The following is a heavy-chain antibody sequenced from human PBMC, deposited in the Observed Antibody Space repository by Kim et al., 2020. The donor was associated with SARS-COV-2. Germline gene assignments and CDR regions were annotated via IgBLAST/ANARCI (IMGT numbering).Heavy chain of an antibody. CDR3: ARETTYYYGSGSYRYFDY. Sequence: SVKVSCKASGGTFSSYAISWVRQAPGQGLEWMGRIIPILGIANYAQKFQGRVTITADKSTSTAYMELSSLRSEDTAVYYCARETTYYYGSGSYRYFDYW. CDR1: GGTFSSYA. D-gene: IGHD3-10*01. CDR2: IIPILGIA. J-gene: IGHJ4*03. V-gene: IGHV1-69*04.